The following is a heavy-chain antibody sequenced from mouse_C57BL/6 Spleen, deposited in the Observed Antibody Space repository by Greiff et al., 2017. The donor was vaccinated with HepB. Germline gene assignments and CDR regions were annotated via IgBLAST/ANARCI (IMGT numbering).Heavy chain of an antibody. D-gene: IGHD3-2*01. CDR1: GYTFTSYG. Sequence: VQLQQSGTVLARPGASVKMSCKTSGYTFTSYGMHWVRQRPGQGLEWIGAISPGNSDNSYNQKFKGQAKLTAVPSASTSYMELSSLTTEDSAVYYCTRSDSSYAMDYWGQGTSVTVSS. V-gene: IGHV1-5*01. J-gene: IGHJ4*01. CDR2: ISPGNSDN. CDR3: TRSDSSYAMDY.